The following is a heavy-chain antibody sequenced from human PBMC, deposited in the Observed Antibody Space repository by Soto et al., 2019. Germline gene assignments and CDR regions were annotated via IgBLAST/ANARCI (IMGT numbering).Heavy chain of an antibody. Sequence: SETLSLTCTVSGGSISSYYWSWIRQPPGKGLEWIGYIYYSGSTNYNPSLKSRVTISVDTSKNQFSLKLSSVTAADTAVYYCASADSSGYVADYWGQGTLVTVSS. CDR3: ASADSSGYVADY. D-gene: IGHD3-22*01. CDR1: GGSISSYY. V-gene: IGHV4-59*01. CDR2: IYYSGST. J-gene: IGHJ4*02.